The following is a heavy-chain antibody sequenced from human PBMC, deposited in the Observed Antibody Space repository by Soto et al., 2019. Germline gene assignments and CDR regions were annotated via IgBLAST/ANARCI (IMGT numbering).Heavy chain of an antibody. CDR3: ARALYYDFWSGYYMGYYYYGMDV. Sequence: PGGSLRLSCAASGFTFSSYAMHWVRQAPGKGLEWGAVISYDGSNKYYADSVKGRFTISRDKSKNTLYLQMNSLRAEDTAVYYCARALYYDFWSGYYMGYYYYGMDVWGQGTTVTVSS. V-gene: IGHV3-30-3*01. D-gene: IGHD3-3*01. CDR2: ISYDGSNK. CDR1: GFTFSSYA. J-gene: IGHJ6*02.